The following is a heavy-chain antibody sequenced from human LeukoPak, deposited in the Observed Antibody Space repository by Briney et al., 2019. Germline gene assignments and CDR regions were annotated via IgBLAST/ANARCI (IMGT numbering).Heavy chain of an antibody. CDR1: GFTFDDYG. J-gene: IGHJ3*02. CDR2: INWNGGST. Sequence: GGSLRLSCAASGFTFDDYGMSWVRQAPGKGLEWVSGINWNGGSTGYADSVKGRFTISRDNAENSLYLQMNSLRAEDTALYYCARVQDLHYYDSSGGFAFDIWGQGTMVAVSS. CDR3: ARVQDLHYYDSSGGFAFDI. D-gene: IGHD3-22*01. V-gene: IGHV3-20*04.